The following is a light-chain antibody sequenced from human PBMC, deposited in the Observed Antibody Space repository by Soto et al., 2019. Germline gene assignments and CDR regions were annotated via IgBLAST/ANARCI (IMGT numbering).Light chain of an antibody. V-gene: IGKV1-9*01. CDR3: QQSDSPPYT. J-gene: IGKJ2*01. CDR2: AAY. CDR1: QGISSY. Sequence: IQLTQSPCCLSASVRDGVTITWRASQGISSYLAWYQQTPGKAPKLMIYAAYTLQSGLPSRFSSSGSRTDSTLTIASLPPEDFSTYCCQQSDSPPYTFGQGTKVDIK.